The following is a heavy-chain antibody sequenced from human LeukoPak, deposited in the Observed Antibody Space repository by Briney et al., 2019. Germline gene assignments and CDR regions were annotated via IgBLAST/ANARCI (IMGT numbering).Heavy chain of an antibody. Sequence: GGSLRLSCAASGFTLSNYDMNWVRQAPGKGLEWVSSISTSSCYIYYKDSVRGRFTISRDNAKNSLYLQMNSLRAEDTAVYYCARERYYDSSGVALDYWGQGTLVTVSS. J-gene: IGHJ4*02. V-gene: IGHV3-21*01. CDR1: GFTLSNYD. CDR2: ISTSSCYI. CDR3: ARERYYDSSGVALDY. D-gene: IGHD3-22*01.